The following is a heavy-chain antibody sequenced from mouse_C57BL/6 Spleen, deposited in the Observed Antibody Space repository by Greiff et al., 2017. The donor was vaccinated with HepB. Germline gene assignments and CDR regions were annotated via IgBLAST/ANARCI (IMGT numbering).Heavy chain of an antibody. J-gene: IGHJ4*01. CDR3: ARWGVVATGDW. CDR1: GYTFTSYT. CDR2: INPSSGYT. Sequence: VQLVESGAELARPGASVKMSCKASGYTFTSYTMHWVKQRPGQGLEWIGYINPSSGYTKYNQKFKDKATLTADKSSSTAYMQLSGMTSEDSAVYCWARWGVVATGDWWGQGTTGTVSS. V-gene: IGHV1-4*01. D-gene: IGHD1-1*01.